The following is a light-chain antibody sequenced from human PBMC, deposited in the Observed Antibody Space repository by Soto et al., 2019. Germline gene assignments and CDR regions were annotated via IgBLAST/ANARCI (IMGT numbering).Light chain of an antibody. CDR1: QSVSSY. Sequence: EIVLTQSPATLSLSPGERATLSCRASQSVSSYLAWYQQKPGQAPRLLIYDASTRATGIPDRFSGSGSGTDFTLTISRLDPEDSAVYYCQQYATSPWTFGQGTKVDIK. J-gene: IGKJ1*01. CDR2: DAS. V-gene: IGKV3-20*01. CDR3: QQYATSPWT.